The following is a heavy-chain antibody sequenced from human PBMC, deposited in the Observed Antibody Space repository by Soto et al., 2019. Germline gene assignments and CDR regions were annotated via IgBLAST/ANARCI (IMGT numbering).Heavy chain of an antibody. D-gene: IGHD6-25*01. CDR1: GCTFSNYA. V-gene: IGHV3-23*01. Sequence: GGSLRLSCIASGCTFSNYALSWVRQAPGKGLEWVSTISDNGANTFIGDSMKDHFDISRDNSKNTVFLHLSTVRAEDTAIYYCARAIGADFFDYWGQGTPVTVSS. CDR3: ARAIGADFFDY. J-gene: IGHJ4*02. CDR2: ISDNGANT.